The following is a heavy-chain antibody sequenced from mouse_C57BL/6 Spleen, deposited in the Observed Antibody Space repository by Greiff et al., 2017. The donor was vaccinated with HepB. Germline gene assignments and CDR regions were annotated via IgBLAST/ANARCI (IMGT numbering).Heavy chain of an antibody. Sequence: QVQLQQSGAELARPGASVKLSCKASGYTFTSYCIGWVKQRPGQGLEWIGEIYPRSGNTYYNEKFKGKATLTADKSSSTAYMEIRSLTSEDSAVYFCARDGGGVYAMDYWGQGTSVTVSS. D-gene: IGHD1-1*02. J-gene: IGHJ4*01. CDR2: IYPRSGNT. CDR3: ARDGGGVYAMDY. CDR1: GYTFTSYC. V-gene: IGHV1-81*01.